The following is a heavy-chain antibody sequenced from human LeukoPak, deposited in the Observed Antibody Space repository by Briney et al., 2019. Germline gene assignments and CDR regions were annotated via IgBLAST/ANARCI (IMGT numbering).Heavy chain of an antibody. V-gene: IGHV3-7*01. D-gene: IGHD3-22*01. CDR3: ARGYYYDSSGYYVDY. CDR1: GFTFSGYW. J-gene: IGHJ4*02. CDR2: IMQDGNDK. Sequence: GGSLRLSCAASGFTFSGYWMRWVRQAPGKGGEWGANIMQDGNDKYYVVSVKRRFTISRDNAKNSLYLQMNSLRAEDTAVYYCARGYYYDSSGYYVDYGGQGTLVTVSS.